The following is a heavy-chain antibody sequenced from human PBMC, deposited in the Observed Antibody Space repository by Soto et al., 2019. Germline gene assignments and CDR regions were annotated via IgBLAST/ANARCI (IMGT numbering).Heavy chain of an antibody. CDR1: GGSISSGAYY. V-gene: IGHV4-31*03. CDR2: MHYSGIA. D-gene: IGHD3-3*01. CDR3: AKYFFVKSGYSNWFDP. Sequence: QVQLQESGPGLVKPSQTLSLTCTVSGGSISSGAYYWSWIRQHSEKGLEWIGYMHYSGIAYYNPSPTTRVTIPQDTSKNQSSLKLGAGPAANPAVYYGAKYFFVKSGYSNWFDPWGRGTLATVSS. J-gene: IGHJ5*02.